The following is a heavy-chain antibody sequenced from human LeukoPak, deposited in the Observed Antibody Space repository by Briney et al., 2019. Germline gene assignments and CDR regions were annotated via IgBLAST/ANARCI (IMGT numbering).Heavy chain of an antibody. CDR2: IRRRSRYI. V-gene: IGHV3-21*01. J-gene: IGHJ4*02. D-gene: IGHD2-21*02. Sequence: PGGSLRLSCAASGFTFSSYSMNWVRQAPGKGLEWVSSIRRRSRYIYYADSVEGRFTISRDHAKHSLSLQMNSRRAAGAALYYCARGDCGADCYLPPAPDYWGQGTLVTVSS. CDR3: ARGDCGADCYLPPAPDY. CDR1: GFTFSSYS.